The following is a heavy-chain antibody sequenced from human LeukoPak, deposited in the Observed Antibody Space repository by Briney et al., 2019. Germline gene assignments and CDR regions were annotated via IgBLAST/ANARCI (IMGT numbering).Heavy chain of an antibody. CDR1: GFTFSSYT. J-gene: IGHJ4*02. CDR3: ARDWNGSGTAFDH. Sequence: PGGSLRLSCAASGFTFSSYTMHWVRQAPGKGLEWVANIKVDGTEKYYVDSVKGRFTISRDNAKNSLSLQMSGLRAEDTAVYYCARDWNGSGTAFDHWCQGTLVTVSS. D-gene: IGHD1-1*01. CDR2: IKVDGTEK. V-gene: IGHV3-7*05.